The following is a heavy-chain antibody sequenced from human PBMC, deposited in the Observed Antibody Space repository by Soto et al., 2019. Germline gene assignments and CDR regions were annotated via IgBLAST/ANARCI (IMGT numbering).Heavy chain of an antibody. CDR2: ISGSGGST. D-gene: IGHD6-6*01. V-gene: IGHV3-23*01. CDR3: ANRLKARQLGLFDY. J-gene: IGHJ4*02. Sequence: GGSLRLSCAASGFTFSSYAMSWVRQAPGKGLEWVSAISGSGGSTYYADSVKGRFTISRDNSKNTLCLQMNSLRAEDTAVYYCANRLKARQLGLFDYWGQGTLVTVSS. CDR1: GFTFSSYA.